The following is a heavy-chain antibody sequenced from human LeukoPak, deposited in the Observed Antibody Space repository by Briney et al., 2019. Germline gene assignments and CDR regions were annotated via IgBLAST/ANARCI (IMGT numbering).Heavy chain of an antibody. J-gene: IGHJ4*02. Sequence: ASVKVSCKASGYTFTTYYMHWVRQAPGQGLEWMGWISVYNGNTNYAQKLQGRVTMTTDTSTSTAYMELRSLISDDTAVCYCARDLYLGSYPSGYWGQGTLVTVSS. CDR2: ISVYNGNT. CDR3: ARDLYLGSYPSGY. CDR1: GYTFTTYY. D-gene: IGHD3-16*02. V-gene: IGHV1-18*04.